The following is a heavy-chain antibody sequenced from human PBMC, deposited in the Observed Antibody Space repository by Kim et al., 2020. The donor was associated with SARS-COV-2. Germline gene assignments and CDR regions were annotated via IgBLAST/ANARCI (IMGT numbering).Heavy chain of an antibody. V-gene: IGHV3-7*01. CDR3: ARDLGRQQRNV. CDR2: K. D-gene: IGHD6-13*01. J-gene: IGHJ6*02. Sequence: KYYVDSVKGRFTISRDNAKNSLYLQMNSLRAEDTAVYYCARDLGRQQRNVWGQGTTVTVSS.